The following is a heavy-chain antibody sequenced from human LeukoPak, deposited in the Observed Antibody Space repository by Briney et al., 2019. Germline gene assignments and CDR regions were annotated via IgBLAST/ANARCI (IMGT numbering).Heavy chain of an antibody. V-gene: IGHV5-51*01. Sequence: RGESLKISCKGSGYSFTSYWIGWVRQMPGKGLEWMGIIYPGDSDTRYSPSFQGQVTISADKSISTAYLQWSSLKASDTAMYYCARSYDSSGYYTDAFDIWGQGTMVIVSS. CDR1: GYSFTSYW. CDR2: IYPGDSDT. J-gene: IGHJ3*02. D-gene: IGHD3-22*01. CDR3: ARSYDSSGYYTDAFDI.